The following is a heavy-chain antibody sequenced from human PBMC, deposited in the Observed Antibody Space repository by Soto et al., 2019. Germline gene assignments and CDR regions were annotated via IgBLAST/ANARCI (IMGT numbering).Heavy chain of an antibody. V-gene: IGHV3-23*01. CDR1: GFTFSIYG. D-gene: IGHD1-26*01. Sequence: EVQLLESGGGLVQPGGSLRLSCAASGFTFSIYGMSWVRQAPGKGLEWASWITGGGTTYYAESLKGQFAISRDNAKNPLYLEMNSLRAEDTAVYYCAKRSGVGEPYFDNWGQGTLVTVSS. CDR2: ITGGGTT. J-gene: IGHJ4*02. CDR3: AKRSGVGEPYFDN.